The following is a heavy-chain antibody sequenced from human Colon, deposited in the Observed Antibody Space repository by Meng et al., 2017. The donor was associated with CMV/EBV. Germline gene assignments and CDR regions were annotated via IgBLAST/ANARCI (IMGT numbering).Heavy chain of an antibody. V-gene: IGHV1-18*01. D-gene: IGHD6-13*01. CDR1: GYTFSNYG. Sequence: ASVKVSCKTSGYTFSNYGLFWMRQAPGQGLEFMAWINIYNGNAQYKENFKGRVTLTSDTSTNTAYMELRGLLSADTAVYFCARTDIVGIPASDYWGQGTLVTVSS. CDR2: INIYNGNA. J-gene: IGHJ4*02. CDR3: ARTDIVGIPASDY.